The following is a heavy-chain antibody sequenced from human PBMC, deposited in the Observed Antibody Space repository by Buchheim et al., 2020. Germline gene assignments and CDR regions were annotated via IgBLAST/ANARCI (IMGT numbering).Heavy chain of an antibody. J-gene: IGHJ4*02. CDR1: GFTFRSYW. V-gene: IGHV3-74*01. CDR3: ARRRGDHTHYYFDY. CDR2: MNSDGSSP. Sequence: EVQLVESGGGLVQPGGSLRLSCAASGFTFRSYWMHWVRQAPGKGLVWVSRMNSDGSSPTYADSVKGRFTISRDNAKNKLDLQMNSLRAEDTAVYYCARRRGDHTHYYFDYWGQGTL. D-gene: IGHD5-24*01.